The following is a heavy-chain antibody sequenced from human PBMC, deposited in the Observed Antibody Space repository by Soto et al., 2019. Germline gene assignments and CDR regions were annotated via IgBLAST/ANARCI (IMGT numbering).Heavy chain of an antibody. CDR1: GGSISSGGYY. CDR2: IYYSGST. V-gene: IGHV4-31*03. D-gene: IGHD2-21*01. CDR3: ARTVVDGDDLYYYYYYGMDV. Sequence: PSETLSLTFTVSGGSISSGGYYWSWIRQHPGKGLEWIGYIYYSGSTYYNPSLKSRVTISVDTSKNQFSLKLSSVTAADTAVYYCARTVVDGDDLYYYYYYGMDVWGQGTTVTVSS. J-gene: IGHJ6*02.